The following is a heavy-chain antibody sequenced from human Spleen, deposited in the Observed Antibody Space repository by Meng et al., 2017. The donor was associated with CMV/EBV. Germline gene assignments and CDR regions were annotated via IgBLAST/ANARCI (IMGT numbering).Heavy chain of an antibody. J-gene: IGHJ6*02. CDR1: GFTVSSNY. Sequence: GESLKISCAASGFTVSSNYMSWVRQAPGKGLEWVSSISGRAGSTYNADSVKGRFTISRYNSKTTLYLQMNSLRAEDTAGYYCARVEQPLVTLSYYYYYGMDVWGQGTTVTVSS. CDR2: ISGRAGST. V-gene: IGHV3-66*03. D-gene: IGHD6-13*01. CDR3: ARVEQPLVTLSYYYYYGMDV.